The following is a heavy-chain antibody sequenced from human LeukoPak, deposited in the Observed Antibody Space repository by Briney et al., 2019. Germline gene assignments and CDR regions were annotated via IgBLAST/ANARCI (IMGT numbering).Heavy chain of an antibody. Sequence: ASVKVSCKASGYTFTGYYMHWVRQAPGQGLEWMGWINPSSGGTNYAQKFQGRVTMTRDTSISTAYMELSRLRSDDTAVYYCARDPMGIAVAGIFDYWGQGTLVTVSS. D-gene: IGHD6-19*01. CDR3: ARDPMGIAVAGIFDY. CDR1: GYTFTGYY. V-gene: IGHV1-2*02. CDR2: INPSSGGT. J-gene: IGHJ4*02.